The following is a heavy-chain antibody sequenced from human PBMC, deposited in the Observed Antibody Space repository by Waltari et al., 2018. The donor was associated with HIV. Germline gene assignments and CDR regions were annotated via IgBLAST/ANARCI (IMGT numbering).Heavy chain of an antibody. Sequence: QLPLQESGSGRVKPSQTLSITCAVSGGPLRSGGYAWRWIRQPPGKGLEWIGYIYHSGSTYYNPSRKSRVTISVDRSKNQFSLKLSSVTAADTAVYYCARGRYYDSSGYYYYYFDYWGQGTLVTVSS. D-gene: IGHD3-22*01. J-gene: IGHJ4*02. CDR1: GGPLRSGGYA. CDR2: IYHSGST. CDR3: ARGRYYDSSGYYYYYFDY. V-gene: IGHV4-30-2*01.